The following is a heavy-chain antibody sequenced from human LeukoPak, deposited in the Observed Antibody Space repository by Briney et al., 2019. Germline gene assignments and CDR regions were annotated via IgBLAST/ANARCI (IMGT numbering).Heavy chain of an antibody. D-gene: IGHD5-18*01. J-gene: IGHJ5*02. CDR3: ARGGGTAKSLRFDP. CDR1: GFTFSSYW. V-gene: IGHV3-74*01. Sequence: GSLRLSCAASGFTFSSYWMHWVRQAPGKGLVWVSRINSDGSSTSYADSVKGRFTISRDNAKNTLYLQMNGLRAEDTAVYYCARGGGTAKSLRFDPWGQGTLVTVSS. CDR2: INSDGSST.